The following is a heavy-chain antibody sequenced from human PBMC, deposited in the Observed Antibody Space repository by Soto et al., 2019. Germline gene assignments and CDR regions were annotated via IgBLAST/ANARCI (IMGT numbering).Heavy chain of an antibody. Sequence: GGSLRLSCAASGFTFSSYAMHWVRQAPGRGLEWVAVISYDGSNKYYADSVKGRFTISRDNSKNTLYLQMNSLRAEDTAVYYCASYSGSYYPLYYYYGMDVWGQGTTVTVSS. J-gene: IGHJ6*02. D-gene: IGHD1-26*01. CDR2: ISYDGSNK. V-gene: IGHV3-30-3*01. CDR1: GFTFSSYA. CDR3: ASYSGSYYPLYYYYGMDV.